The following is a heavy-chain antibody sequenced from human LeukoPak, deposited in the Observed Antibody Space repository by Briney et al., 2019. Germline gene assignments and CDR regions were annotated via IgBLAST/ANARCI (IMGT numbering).Heavy chain of an antibody. J-gene: IGHJ6*03. CDR3: AKYCPKVEPPDYMDV. CDR1: GFTFSSYA. V-gene: IGHV3-23*01. D-gene: IGHD1-26*01. CDR2: ISGTGGRT. Sequence: GGSLRLSCAASGFTFSSYAMHWVRQAPGKGLECVSGISGTGGRTYYADSVKGRFTISRDNSKNTLYLQMNSLRVEDTAVYYCAKYCPKVEPPDYMDVWGKGTTVTVS.